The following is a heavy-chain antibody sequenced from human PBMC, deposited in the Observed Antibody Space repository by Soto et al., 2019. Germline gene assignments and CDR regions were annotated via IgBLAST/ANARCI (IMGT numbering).Heavy chain of an antibody. D-gene: IGHD2-2*01. CDR2: IYHSGST. V-gene: IGHV4-61*01. CDR1: GSSVSSGTYY. Sequence: SETLSLTCTVSGSSVSSGTYYWSWIRQPPGKGLEWIGYIYHSGSTHYNPSLKSRVTISVDTSKNQFSLKVSSVTAADTAVYYCARLNGYCISSSCHGHYAMDVWGQGTTVTVSS. J-gene: IGHJ6*02. CDR3: ARLNGYCISSSCHGHYAMDV.